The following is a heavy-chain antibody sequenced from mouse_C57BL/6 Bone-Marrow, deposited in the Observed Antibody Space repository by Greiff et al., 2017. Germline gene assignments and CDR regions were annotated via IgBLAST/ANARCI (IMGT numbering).Heavy chain of an antibody. CDR3: ARWLRRWYYAMDY. V-gene: IGHV7-3*01. J-gene: IGHJ4*01. D-gene: IGHD2-2*01. CDR1: GFTFTDYY. CDR2: IRNKANGYTT. Sequence: EVKLVESGGGLVQPGGSLSLSCAASGFTFTDYYMSWVRQPPGKALEWLGFIRNKANGYTTEYSASVKGRFTISRYNSQSILYLQMNALRAEDSATYYCARWLRRWYYAMDYWGQGTSVTVSS.